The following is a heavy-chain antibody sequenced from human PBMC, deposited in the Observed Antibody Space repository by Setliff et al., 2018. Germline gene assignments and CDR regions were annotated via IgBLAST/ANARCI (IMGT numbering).Heavy chain of an antibody. J-gene: IGHJ4*02. CDR1: GGSISSGNYY. CDR2: IQTSGTT. D-gene: IGHD2-2*02. V-gene: IGHV4-61*09. CDR3: ARGINTVSWTPKY. Sequence: SETLSLTCTVSGGSISSGNYYWSWIRQPAGKGLEWIGHIQTSGTTNYNPSLKSRVTISVDTSKNQFPLKLSAVTAADTAVYFCARGINTVSWTPKYWGQGTLVTVSS.